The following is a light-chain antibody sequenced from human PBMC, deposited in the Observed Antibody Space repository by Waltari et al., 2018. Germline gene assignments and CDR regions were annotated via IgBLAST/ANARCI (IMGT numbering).Light chain of an antibody. CDR3: QQYDNLPYT. CDR1: QDISNY. J-gene: IGKJ2*01. CDR2: DAA. V-gene: IGKV1-33*01. Sequence: DIQMTQSPSSLSASVVARVTITCQAIQDISNYLNWYQQKPGKAPKHLMYDAANWETGVPSRFSGSGSGTDFTFTISSLQPEDIATYYCQQYDNLPYTFGQGTKLEIK.